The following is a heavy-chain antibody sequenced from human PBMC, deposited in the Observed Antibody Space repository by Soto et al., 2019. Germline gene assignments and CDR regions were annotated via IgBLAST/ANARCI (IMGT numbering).Heavy chain of an antibody. J-gene: IGHJ6*02. CDR1: GCSFTSYW. D-gene: IGHD3-3*01. V-gene: IGHV5-10-1*01. CDR2: IDPSDSYT. CDR3: ARRNSHAGFWSGYKGHYYYYGMDV. Sequence: GESLKISCKGSGCSFTSYWISWVRQMPGKGLEWMGRIDPSDSYTNYSPSFQGHVTISADKSISTAYLQWSSLKASDTAMYYCARRNSHAGFWSGYKGHYYYYGMDVWGQGTTVTVSS.